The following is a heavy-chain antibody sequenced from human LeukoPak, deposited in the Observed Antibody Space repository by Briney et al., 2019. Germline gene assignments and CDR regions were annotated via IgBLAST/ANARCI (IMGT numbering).Heavy chain of an antibody. CDR1: GFTFSTYG. D-gene: IGHD6-13*01. V-gene: IGHV3-33*01. Sequence: PGGSLTLSCAASGFTFSTYGMHWVRQAPGKGLEWVAVIWSDGNNKYYAESVKGRFTISRDNSKNTLSLQMDSLRVEDTAVYHCAREKRAATGEIMATFDIWGQGTMVTVSS. CDR3: AREKRAATGEIMATFDI. CDR2: IWSDGNNK. J-gene: IGHJ3*02.